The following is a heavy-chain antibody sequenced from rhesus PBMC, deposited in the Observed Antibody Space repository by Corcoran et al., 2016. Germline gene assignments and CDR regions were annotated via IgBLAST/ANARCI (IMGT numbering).Heavy chain of an antibody. CDR3: ARGSTVDY. CDR1: GGSVSSGHW. J-gene: IGHJ4*01. V-gene: IGHV4-65*01. CDR2: ISGRSADT. Sequence: QVQLQESGPGLVKPSETLSLTCAVSGGSVSSGHWWNWIRQPPGKGLEWIGYISGRSADTYYNPSLKSRVTFSRDTAKNHFSLRLNSVTAADTAVYYCARGSTVDYWGPGVLVTVSS.